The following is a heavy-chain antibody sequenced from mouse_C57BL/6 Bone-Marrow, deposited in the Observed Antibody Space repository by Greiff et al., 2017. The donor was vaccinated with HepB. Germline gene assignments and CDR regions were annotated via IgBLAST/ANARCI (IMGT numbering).Heavy chain of an antibody. CDR2: ISSGSSTI. J-gene: IGHJ3*01. D-gene: IGHD2-4*01. CDR3: ARLRRAWFAY. V-gene: IGHV5-17*01. CDR1: GFTFSDYG. Sequence: EVMLVESGGGLVKPGGSLKLSCAASGFTFSDYGMHWVRQAPEKGLEWVAYISSGSSTIYYADTGKGRFTISSDNAKNTLFLQMTSLRSEDTAMSYCARLRRAWFAYWCQGTLVTVSA.